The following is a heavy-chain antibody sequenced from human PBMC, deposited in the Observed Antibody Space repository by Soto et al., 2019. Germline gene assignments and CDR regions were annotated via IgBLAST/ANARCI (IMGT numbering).Heavy chain of an antibody. Sequence: SVKVSCKASGGTFSSYAISWVRQAPGQGLEWMGGIIPIFGTANYAQKFQGRVTITADESTSTAYMELSSLRSEDTAVYYCACTHDDYDTLDYWGQGTLVTVSS. J-gene: IGHJ4*02. CDR1: GGTFSSYA. D-gene: IGHD3-9*01. CDR2: IIPIFGTA. CDR3: ACTHDDYDTLDY. V-gene: IGHV1-69*13.